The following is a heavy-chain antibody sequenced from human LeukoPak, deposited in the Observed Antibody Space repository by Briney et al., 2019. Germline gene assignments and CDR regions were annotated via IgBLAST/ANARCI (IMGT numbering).Heavy chain of an antibody. V-gene: IGHV3-11*01. CDR2: ISSSGSTI. Sequence: PGGSLRLSCAASGFTFSDYYMSWIRQAPGKGLEWVSYISSSGSTIYYADSAKGRFTISRDNAKNSLYLQMNSLRAEDTAVYYCARDLSGSYDPFDPWGQGTLVTVSS. CDR3: ARDLSGSYDPFDP. CDR1: GFTFSDYY. D-gene: IGHD1-26*01. J-gene: IGHJ5*02.